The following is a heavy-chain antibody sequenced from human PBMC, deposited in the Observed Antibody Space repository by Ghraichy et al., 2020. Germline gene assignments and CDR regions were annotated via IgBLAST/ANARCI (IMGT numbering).Heavy chain of an antibody. CDR1: GGTFSSYT. Sequence: SVKVSCKASGGTFSSYTISWVRQAPGQGLEWMGRIIPILGIANYAQKFQGRVTITADKSTSTAYMELSSLRSEDTAVYYCARGAEWLVRGTYPWGQGTLVTVSS. CDR2: IIPILGIA. V-gene: IGHV1-69*02. J-gene: IGHJ5*02. D-gene: IGHD6-19*01. CDR3: ARGAEWLVRGTYP.